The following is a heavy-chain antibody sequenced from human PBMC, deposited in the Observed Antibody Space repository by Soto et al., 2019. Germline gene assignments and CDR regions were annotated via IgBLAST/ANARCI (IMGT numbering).Heavy chain of an antibody. J-gene: IGHJ6*02. D-gene: IGHD2-2*01. CDR3: ARVNGYCSISRCFVVRSYTMDV. CDR1: GYTFSSYG. Sequence: QVQLVQSGAEVKKPGASVKVSCKASGYTFSSYGISWVRQAPGQGLEWMGWISAYNGNTNYAQKLQGRVTMTTDTSESLVYLELRSLRSDETAVYYCARVNGYCSISRCFVVRSYTMDVWGQGTTVTVS. CDR2: ISAYNGNT. V-gene: IGHV1-18*01.